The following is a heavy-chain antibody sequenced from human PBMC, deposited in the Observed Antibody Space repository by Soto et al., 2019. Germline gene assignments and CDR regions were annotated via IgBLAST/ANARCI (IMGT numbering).Heavy chain of an antibody. CDR2: VHYSGDT. V-gene: IGHV4-59*08. Sequence: SETLSRTCNVSDASISTHFWSWSRQPPGKGLEWIGYVHYSGDTNYHPSLKSRVTISVDTSRRHFSLKLNSVTAADTAIYYCARRHSGTQERGAFDIWGRGTLVT. J-gene: IGHJ3*02. CDR1: DASISTHF. D-gene: IGHD6-13*01. CDR3: ARRHSGTQERGAFDI.